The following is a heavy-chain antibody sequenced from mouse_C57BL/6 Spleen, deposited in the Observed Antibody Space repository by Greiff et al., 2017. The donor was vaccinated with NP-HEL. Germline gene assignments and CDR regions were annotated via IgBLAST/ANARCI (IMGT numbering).Heavy chain of an antibody. CDR1: GYTFTSYG. CDR3: ARSGWLLRGDFAY. Sequence: VQVVESGAELARPGASVKLSCKASGYTFTSYGISWVKQRTGQGLEWIGEIYPRSGNTYYNEKFKGKATLTADKSSSTAYMELRSLTSEDSAVYFCARSGWLLRGDFAYWGQGTLVTVSA. CDR2: IYPRSGNT. D-gene: IGHD2-3*01. J-gene: IGHJ3*01. V-gene: IGHV1-81*01.